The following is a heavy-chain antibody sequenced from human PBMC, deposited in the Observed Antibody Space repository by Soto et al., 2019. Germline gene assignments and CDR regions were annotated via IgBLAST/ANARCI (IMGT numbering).Heavy chain of an antibody. CDR2: LWAGGNIR. J-gene: IGHJ6*02. D-gene: IGHD3-3*02. CDR1: GFSFSSHG. Sequence: QVQLVESGGNVVQPGRSLRLSCAASGFSFSSHGMHWFRQAPGKGLEWVAHLWAGGNIRYYAYSVKGRFTIYSDHSKNTLYLQMDSLGAEDTAVYYCARDAQHLANYGMDVWGQGTTVTVSS. CDR3: ARDAQHLANYGMDV. V-gene: IGHV3-33*01.